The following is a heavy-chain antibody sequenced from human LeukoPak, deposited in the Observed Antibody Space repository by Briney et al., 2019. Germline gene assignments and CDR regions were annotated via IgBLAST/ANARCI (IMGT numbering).Heavy chain of an antibody. Sequence: GASVKVSCKASGYTFTSYGISWVRQAPGQGLEWMGWISAYNGNTNYAQKLQGRVTMTTDTSTSTAYMELRGLRSDDTAVYYCARADDIVVVPQPYYFDHWGQGTLVTVSS. D-gene: IGHD2-2*01. CDR1: GYTFTSYG. CDR3: ARADDIVVVPQPYYFDH. CDR2: ISAYNGNT. J-gene: IGHJ4*02. V-gene: IGHV1-18*01.